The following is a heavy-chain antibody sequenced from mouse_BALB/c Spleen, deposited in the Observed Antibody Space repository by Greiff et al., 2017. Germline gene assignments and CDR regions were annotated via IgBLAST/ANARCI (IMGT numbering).Heavy chain of an antibody. D-gene: IGHD3-2*01. CDR1: GFTFSSYG. J-gene: IGHJ3*01. CDR3: TRVEGQLGGFAY. V-gene: IGHV5-6-3*01. Sequence: DVQLVESGGGLVQPGGSLKLSCAASGFTFSSYGMSWVRQTPDKRLELVATINSNGGSTYYPDSVKGRFTISRDNAKNTLYLQMSSLKSEDTAMYYCTRVEGQLGGFAYWGQGTLVTVSA. CDR2: INSNGGST.